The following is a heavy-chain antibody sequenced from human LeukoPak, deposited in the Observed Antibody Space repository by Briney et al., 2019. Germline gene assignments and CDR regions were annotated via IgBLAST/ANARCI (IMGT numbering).Heavy chain of an antibody. D-gene: IGHD7-27*01. Sequence: ASVKVSCKASGYTFTGTGYYIHWVRQAPGQGLEWMGWINPNSGGTNYAQKFQGRVTMTRDTSISTAYMELSRLGSDDTAVYYCLVTGAFDYWGQGTLVTVSS. CDR3: LVTGAFDY. V-gene: IGHV1-2*02. J-gene: IGHJ4*02. CDR2: INPNSGGT. CDR1: GYTFTGTGYY.